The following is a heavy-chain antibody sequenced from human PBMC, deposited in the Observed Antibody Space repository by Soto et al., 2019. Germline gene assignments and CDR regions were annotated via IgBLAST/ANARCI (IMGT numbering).Heavy chain of an antibody. Sequence: SETLSLTCTVSGGSISSYYWSWIRQPPGKGLEWIGYIYYSGSTNYNPSLKSRVTISVDTSKNQFSLKLSSVTAADTAVYYCARVRGLERFYWFDPWGQGTLVTVSS. D-gene: IGHD3-3*01. J-gene: IGHJ5*02. V-gene: IGHV4-59*01. CDR2: IYYSGST. CDR1: GGSISSYY. CDR3: ARVRGLERFYWFDP.